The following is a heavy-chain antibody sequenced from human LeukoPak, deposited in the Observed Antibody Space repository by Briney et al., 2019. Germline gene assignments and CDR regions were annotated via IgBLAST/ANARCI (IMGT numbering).Heavy chain of an antibody. D-gene: IGHD3/OR15-3a*01. V-gene: IGHV3-30*02. J-gene: IGHJ4*02. CDR2: DGTNT. CDR3: VTDKDWYFDQ. CDR1: GFTFRTCG. Sequence: GGSLRLSCAASGFTFRTCGMHWVRQAPGKGLEWVAIDGTNTYYADSVKGRFTISRDNSKNTLYLQMNSLSGEDTAVYYCVTDKDWYFDQWGQGILVTVSS.